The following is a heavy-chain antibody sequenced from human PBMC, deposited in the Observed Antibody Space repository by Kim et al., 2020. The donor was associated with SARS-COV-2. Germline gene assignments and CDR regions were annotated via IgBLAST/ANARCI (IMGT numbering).Heavy chain of an antibody. CDR1: GGSFSGYY. D-gene: IGHD4-17*01. CDR2: INHSGST. J-gene: IGHJ6*02. CDR3: ARGRSVTTFYYYYGMDV. Sequence: SETLSLTCAVYGGSFSGYYWSWIRQPPGKGLEWIGEINHSGSTNYNPSLKSRVTISLDTSKNQFSLKLNSVTAADTAVYYCARGRSVTTFYYYYGMDVWGQGTTVTVSS. V-gene: IGHV4-34*01.